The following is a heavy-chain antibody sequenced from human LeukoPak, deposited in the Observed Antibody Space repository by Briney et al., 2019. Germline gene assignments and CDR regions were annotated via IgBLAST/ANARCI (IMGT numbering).Heavy chain of an antibody. J-gene: IGHJ6*03. CDR2: IIPIFGTA. CDR3: ARGYRAMVRGATYYMDV. V-gene: IGHV1-69*13. CDR1: VGTFSSYA. Sequence: AASVKVSRKASVGTFSSYAISCVRQAPGQGLEWMGGIIPIFGTANYAQKFQGRVTITADEPTSTAYMELSSLRSEDTAVYYCARGYRAMVRGATYYMDVWGKGTTVTISS. D-gene: IGHD3-10*01.